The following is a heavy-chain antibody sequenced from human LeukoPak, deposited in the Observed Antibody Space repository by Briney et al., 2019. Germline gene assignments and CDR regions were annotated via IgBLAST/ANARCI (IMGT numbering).Heavy chain of an antibody. J-gene: IGHJ6*02. CDR3: ARVSGRILIWPQPFGDGLGV. CDR2: IYTGGHRA. Sequence: GGSLRLSCAASGFSFSSYAMTWVRQAPGRGLECVSAIYTGGHRAYYSDSVRGRFTISRDDSKNMLYLQMNSLRAEDTAIYYCARVSGRILIWPQPFGDGLGVWGQGTTVTVSS. CDR1: GFSFSSYA. D-gene: IGHD3-10*01. V-gene: IGHV3-23*05.